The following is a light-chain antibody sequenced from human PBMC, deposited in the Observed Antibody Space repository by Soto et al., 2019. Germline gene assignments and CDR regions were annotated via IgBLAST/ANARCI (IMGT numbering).Light chain of an antibody. Sequence: EVVLTQSPASLSLSPGETATLSCRASQTITPHLAWYQQKPGQAPRLLITDASKRATGIPARFSGSVSGTDFTLTISSLEPEDFAVYYCQQCSDWPLTFCQGTKLE. J-gene: IGKJ2*01. CDR3: QQCSDWPLT. CDR2: DAS. CDR1: QTITPH. V-gene: IGKV3-11*01.